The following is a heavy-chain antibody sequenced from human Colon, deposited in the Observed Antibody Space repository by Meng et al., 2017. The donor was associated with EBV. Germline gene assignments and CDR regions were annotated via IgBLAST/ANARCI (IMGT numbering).Heavy chain of an antibody. J-gene: IGHJ4*02. CDR3: ARGPGGSYYLYYFDY. V-gene: IGHV4-34*01. D-gene: IGHD1-26*01. Sequence: QVQLQHGGAVLLMPSETLSLPCAVYGGAFSGYYWSWIRQPPEKGLEWIGEINHSGSTNYNPSLKSRVTISVDTSKKQFSLKLSSVTAADTAVYYCARGPGGSYYLYYFDYWGQGTLVTVSS. CDR1: GGAFSGYY. CDR2: INHSGST.